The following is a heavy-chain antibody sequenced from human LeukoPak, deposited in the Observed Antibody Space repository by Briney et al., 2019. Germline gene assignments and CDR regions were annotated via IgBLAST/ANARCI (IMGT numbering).Heavy chain of an antibody. CDR3: ARENDQWLLYFDY. CDR2: INHSGST. D-gene: IGHD6-19*01. V-gene: IGHV4-34*01. J-gene: IGHJ4*02. Sequence: SETLSLTCAVYGGSFSGYYWSWIRQPPGKGLEWIGEINHSGSTNYNTSLKSRVTISVDTSKNQFSLKLSSVTAADTAVYYCARENDQWLLYFDYWGQGTLVTVSS. CDR1: GGSFSGYY.